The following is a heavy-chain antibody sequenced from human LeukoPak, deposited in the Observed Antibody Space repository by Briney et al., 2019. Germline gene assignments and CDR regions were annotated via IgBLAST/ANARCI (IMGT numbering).Heavy chain of an antibody. CDR1: GYTFTSYG. J-gene: IGHJ4*02. CDR3: ARVFYNGYNQLSPDY. CDR2: ISAYNGNT. D-gene: IGHD5-24*01. V-gene: IGHV1-18*01. Sequence: ASVKVSCKASGYTFTSYGISWVRQAPGQGLEWMGWISAYNGNTNYAQKLQGRVTMTTDTSTSTAYMELRSLRSDDTAVYYCARVFYNGYNQLSPDYWGQGTLVTVSS.